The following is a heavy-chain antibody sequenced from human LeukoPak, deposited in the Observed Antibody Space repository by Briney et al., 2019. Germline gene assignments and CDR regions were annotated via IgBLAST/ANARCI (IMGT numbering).Heavy chain of an antibody. CDR3: ARGVKGYGSGSYNY. CDR2: IYTSGST. J-gene: IGHJ4*02. Sequence: PSETLSLTCTVSGGSISSGSYYWSWIRQPAGKGLEWIGRIYTSGSTNYNPSLKSRVTISVDTSKNQFSLKLSSVTAADTAVYYCARGVKGYGSGSYNYWGQGTLVTVSS. V-gene: IGHV4-61*02. D-gene: IGHD3-10*01. CDR1: GGSISSGSYY.